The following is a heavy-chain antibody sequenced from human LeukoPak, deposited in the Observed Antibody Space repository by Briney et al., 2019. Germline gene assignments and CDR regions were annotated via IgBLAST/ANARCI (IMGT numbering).Heavy chain of an antibody. CDR1: GYTFTGYY. D-gene: IGHD4-11*01. V-gene: IGHV1-2*06. CDR2: INPNSGGT. J-gene: IGHJ5*02. CDR3: ARPHTVLYNWFDP. Sequence: ASVKVSCKASGYTFTGYYMHWVRQAPGQGLEWMGRINPNSGGTNYAQKFQGRVTITRDTSISTAYMELSRLRSDDTAVYYCARPHTVLYNWFDPWGQGTLVTVSS.